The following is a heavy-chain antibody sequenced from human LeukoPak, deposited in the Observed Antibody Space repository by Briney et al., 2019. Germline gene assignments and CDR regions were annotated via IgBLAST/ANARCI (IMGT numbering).Heavy chain of an antibody. D-gene: IGHD5-12*01. Sequence: PGESLRISCKGSGYSLPSYWIGWARPMPGKGVEGMGRIDPSDSYTNYSPPFQGHVTISADKSNSTAYLQWSSQKAAHTAMYYCARHVVGDYSGYWFDPWGQGSLVTVSS. CDR3: ARHVVGDYSGYWFDP. J-gene: IGHJ5*02. V-gene: IGHV5-10-1*01. CDR2: IDPSDSYT. CDR1: GYSLPSYW.